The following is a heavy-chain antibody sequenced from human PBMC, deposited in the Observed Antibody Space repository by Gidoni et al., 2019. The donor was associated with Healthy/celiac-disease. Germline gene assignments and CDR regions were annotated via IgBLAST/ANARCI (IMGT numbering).Heavy chain of an antibody. V-gene: IGHV3-23*01. CDR3: AKELRSRGDIVVVPAATYYYYYGMDV. CDR1: GFPFSSHA. CDR2: ISGSGGST. D-gene: IGHD2-2*01. Sequence: VQLLEAGGGLVQPGESLRLSCAASGFPFSSHAIIWGRPAPGKGLEWVSAISGSGGSTYYADSVKGRFTISRDNSKNTLYLQMNSLRAEDTAVYYCAKELRSRGDIVVVPAATYYYYYGMDVWGQGTTVTVSS. J-gene: IGHJ6*02.